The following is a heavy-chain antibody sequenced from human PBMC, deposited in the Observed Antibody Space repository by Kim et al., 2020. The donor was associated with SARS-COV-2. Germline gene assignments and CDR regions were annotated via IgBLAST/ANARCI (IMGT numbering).Heavy chain of an antibody. D-gene: IGHD6-13*01. J-gene: IGHJ4*02. CDR3: ARGRSSSCPDY. CDR1: GGSISSGGYY. V-gene: IGHV4-31*03. Sequence: SETLSLTCTVSGGSISSGGYYWSWIRQHPGKGLEWIGYIYYSGSTYYNPSLKSRVTISVDTSKNQFSLKLSSVTAADTAVYYCARGRSSSCPDYWGQGTLVTVSS. CDR2: IYYSGST.